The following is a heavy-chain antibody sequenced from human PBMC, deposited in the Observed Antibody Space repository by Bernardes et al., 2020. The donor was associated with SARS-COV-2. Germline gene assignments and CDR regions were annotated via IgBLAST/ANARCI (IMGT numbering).Heavy chain of an antibody. D-gene: IGHD2-2*01. V-gene: IGHV1-46*01. J-gene: IGHJ4*02. Sequence: ASVKVSCKASGYTFTSYYMHWVRQAPGQGLEWMGIINPSGGSTSYAQKFQGRVTMTRDTSTSTVYMELSSLRSEDTAVYYCARGYNVVPAASHIDYWGQGTLVTVSS. CDR3: ARGYNVVPAASHIDY. CDR1: GYTFTSYY. CDR2: INPSGGST.